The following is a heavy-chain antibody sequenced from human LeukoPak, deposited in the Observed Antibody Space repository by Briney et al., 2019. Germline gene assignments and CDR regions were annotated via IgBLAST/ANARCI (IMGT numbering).Heavy chain of an antibody. Sequence: PSETLSLTCTVSGGSISSYYWSWIRQPPGKGLEWIGYIYTSGSTNYNPSLKSRVTISVDTSKNQFSLKLSSVTAADTAVYYCARQVGSSSSSWFDPWGQGTLVTVSS. CDR2: IYTSGST. J-gene: IGHJ5*02. V-gene: IGHV4-4*09. CDR3: ARQVGSSSSSWFDP. CDR1: GGSISSYY. D-gene: IGHD6-6*01.